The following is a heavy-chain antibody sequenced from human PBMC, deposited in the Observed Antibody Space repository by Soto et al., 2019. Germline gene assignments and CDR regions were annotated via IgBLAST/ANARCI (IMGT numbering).Heavy chain of an antibody. CDR2: ISIRGDYR. CDR3: ANHGGFDW. V-gene: IGHV3-23*01. Sequence: EGQLLQSGGGLVQPGESLRLSCAASGFTFSSSGMSWVRQAPGKGLEWVSSISIRGDYRYYADSVKGRFTISRDNSKNTLYLQMSSLTAEDTALYYCANHGGFDWWGQGTMVAVSS. J-gene: IGHJ3*01. D-gene: IGHD4-17*01. CDR1: GFTFSSSG.